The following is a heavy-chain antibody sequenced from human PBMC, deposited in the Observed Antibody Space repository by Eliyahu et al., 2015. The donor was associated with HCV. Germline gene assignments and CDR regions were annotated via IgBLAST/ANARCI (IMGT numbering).Heavy chain of an antibody. CDR1: GFSLSTSGVG. CDR3: AHSSGWSLGGNSKLFDY. V-gene: IGHV2-5*01. Sequence: QITLKESGPTLVKPTQTLTLTCTFSGFSLSTSGVGVGWIRQPPGKALEWLALIYWNDDKRYSPSLKSRLTITKDTSKNQVVLTMTNMDPVDTATYYCAHSSGWSLGGNSKLFDYWGQGTLVTVSS. CDR2: IYWNDDK. D-gene: IGHD4-23*01. J-gene: IGHJ4*02.